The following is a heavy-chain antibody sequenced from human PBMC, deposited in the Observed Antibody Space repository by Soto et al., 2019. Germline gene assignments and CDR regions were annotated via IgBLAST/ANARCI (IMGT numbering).Heavy chain of an antibody. V-gene: IGHV4-59*01. Sequence: SETLSLTCTVSGGSISIYYWSWIRQPPGKGLEWIGYIYYSGSTNCNPSLKSRVTISVDTSKNQFSLKLSSVTAADTAVYYCARLGIAAPTFDYWGKGTLVTVS. J-gene: IGHJ4*02. D-gene: IGHD6-6*01. CDR2: IYYSGST. CDR1: GGSISIYY. CDR3: ARLGIAAPTFDY.